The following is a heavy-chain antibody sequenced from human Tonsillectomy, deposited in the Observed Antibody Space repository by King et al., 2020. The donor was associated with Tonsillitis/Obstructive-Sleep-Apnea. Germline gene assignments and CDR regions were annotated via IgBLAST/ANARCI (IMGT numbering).Heavy chain of an antibody. CDR3: ARDLTAATAEGYYYYGLDV. J-gene: IGHJ6*02. CDR2: TYYRSKWFN. V-gene: IGHV6-1*01. CDR1: GDSVSSNSAA. D-gene: IGHD3-9*01. Sequence: HVQLQQSRPGLVKPSQTLSLTCAISGDSVSSNSAAWNWIRQSPSRGLEWLGRTYYRSKWFNDYAVSVKSRITINADTSKNQFSLQLNSVTPEDTALYYCARDLTAATAEGYYYYGLDVWGPGTTVTVSS.